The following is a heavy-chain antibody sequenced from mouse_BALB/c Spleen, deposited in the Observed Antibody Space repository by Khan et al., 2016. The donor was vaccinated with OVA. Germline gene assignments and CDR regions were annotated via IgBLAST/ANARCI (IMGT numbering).Heavy chain of an antibody. CDR2: ISSGGSYT. J-gene: IGHJ3*01. CDR1: GFTFSTYG. Sequence: EVELVESGGDLVKPEGSLKLSCAASGFTFSTYGMSWVRQTPDKRLEWVATISSGGSYTYYPDSVQGRFTISRDTAKNPPYLQMSSLKSADTAMFNCARLAYYYGGEMVAYWGQGTLVTVSA. CDR3: ARLAYYYGGEMVAY. V-gene: IGHV5-6*01. D-gene: IGHD1-1*02.